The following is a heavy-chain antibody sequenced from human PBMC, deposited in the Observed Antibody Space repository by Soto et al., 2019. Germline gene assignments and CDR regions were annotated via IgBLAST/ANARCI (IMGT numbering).Heavy chain of an antibody. Sequence: QVQLVQSGAAVKKPGSSVKVSCKASGGTFSSYTISWVRQAPGQGLEWMGRIIPILGIANYAQKFQGRVTITADKSTSTAYMELSSLRSEDTAVYYCARDYYPRWFDPWGQGTLVTVSS. CDR2: IIPILGIA. D-gene: IGHD3-10*01. CDR3: ARDYYPRWFDP. V-gene: IGHV1-69*08. CDR1: GGTFSSYT. J-gene: IGHJ5*02.